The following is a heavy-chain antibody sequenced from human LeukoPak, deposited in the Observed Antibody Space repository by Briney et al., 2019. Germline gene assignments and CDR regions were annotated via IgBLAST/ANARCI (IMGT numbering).Heavy chain of an antibody. V-gene: IGHV1-69*13. CDR2: IIPIFGTA. CDR1: GYTFTSNY. Sequence: SVKVSCKASGYTFTSNYIHWVRQAPGQGLEWMGGIIPIFGTANYAQKFQGRVTITADESTSTAYMELSSLRSEDTAVYYCARARGIAVAGPWGQGTLVTVSS. J-gene: IGHJ5*02. D-gene: IGHD6-19*01. CDR3: ARARGIAVAGP.